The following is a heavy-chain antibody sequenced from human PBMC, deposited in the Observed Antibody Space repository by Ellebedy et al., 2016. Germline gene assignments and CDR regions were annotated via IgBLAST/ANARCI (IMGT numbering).Heavy chain of an antibody. D-gene: IGHD4-23*01. Sequence: SETLSLXCTVSGFSITSTSHYWTWIRQYPGQGLECIGYIYYRGNTYYNPSLKSRVTISVDTSKNQFSLNLNSMTVADTAVYYCARADNHGGNPFDAFDLWGQGTMVTVSS. CDR1: GFSITSTSHY. J-gene: IGHJ3*01. V-gene: IGHV4-31*03. CDR2: IYYRGNT. CDR3: ARADNHGGNPFDAFDL.